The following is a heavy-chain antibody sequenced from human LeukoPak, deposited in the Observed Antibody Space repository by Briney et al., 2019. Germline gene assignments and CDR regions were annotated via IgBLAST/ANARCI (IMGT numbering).Heavy chain of an antibody. CDR1: GFTFSSHW. V-gene: IGHV3-74*01. J-gene: IGHJ4*02. Sequence: GGSLRLSCAASGFTFSSHWMHWVRQAPGKGLVWVSRINSDGSDTSYADSVKGRFTISRDNAKNTLYLQMNSLRAEDTAVYCCARVHYTSSWFVDYWGQGTLVTVSS. CDR3: ARVHYTSSWFVDY. D-gene: IGHD6-13*01. CDR2: INSDGSDT.